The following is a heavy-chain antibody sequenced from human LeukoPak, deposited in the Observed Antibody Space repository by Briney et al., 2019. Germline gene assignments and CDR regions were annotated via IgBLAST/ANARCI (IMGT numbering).Heavy chain of an antibody. Sequence: ASVKVSCKASGYTFTGYYMHWVRQAPGQGLEWMGWINPNSGGTNYAQKFQGRVTMTRDTSISTAYMELSRLRSDDTAVYYCARAGIYGGNFLTVLKNPYYYYMDVWGKGTTVTVSS. CDR2: INPNSGGT. CDR3: ARAGIYGGNFLTVLKNPYYYYMDV. CDR1: GYTFTGYY. D-gene: IGHD4-23*01. V-gene: IGHV1-2*02. J-gene: IGHJ6*03.